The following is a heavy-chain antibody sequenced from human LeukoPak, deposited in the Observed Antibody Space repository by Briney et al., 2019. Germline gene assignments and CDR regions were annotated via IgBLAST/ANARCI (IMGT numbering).Heavy chain of an antibody. V-gene: IGHV4-59*01. CDR2: IYYSGST. J-gene: IGHJ4*02. Sequence: SETLSLTCTVSGGSISSYYWSWIRQPPGKGLEWIGYIYYSGSTNYNPSLKSRVTISVDTSKNQLSLKLTSVTTADTAVYYCARTARLFDYWGQGTQVTVSS. CDR3: ARTARLFDY. D-gene: IGHD4-11*01. CDR1: GGSISSYY.